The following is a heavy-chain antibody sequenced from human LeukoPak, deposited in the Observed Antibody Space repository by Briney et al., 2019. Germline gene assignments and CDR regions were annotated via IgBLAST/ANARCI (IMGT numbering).Heavy chain of an antibody. CDR3: AKDYYDSSGYYKGGY. Sequence: GGSLRLSCAASGFTFSSYAMSWVRQAPGKGLEWVSAISGSGGSTYYADSVKGRFTISRDNSKNTLYLQMNSLRAEDTAVYYCAKDYYDSSGYYKGGYWGQGTLVTVSS. CDR2: ISGSGGST. J-gene: IGHJ4*02. D-gene: IGHD3-22*01. CDR1: GFTFSSYA. V-gene: IGHV3-23*01.